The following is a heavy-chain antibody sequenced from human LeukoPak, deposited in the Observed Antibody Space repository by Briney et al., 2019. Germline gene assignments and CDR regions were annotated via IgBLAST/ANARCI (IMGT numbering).Heavy chain of an antibody. Sequence: GGSLRLSCAVSGFTFSSYEMNWVRQAPGKGLEWISYISSRGSTIYYADSVKGRFTISRDNAKNSLSLQLNSLRADDTAVYYCARFGIVASDAVDYWGQGTLVTVSS. D-gene: IGHD3-22*01. CDR3: ARFGIVASDAVDY. CDR1: GFTFSSYE. V-gene: IGHV3-48*03. J-gene: IGHJ4*02. CDR2: ISSRGSTI.